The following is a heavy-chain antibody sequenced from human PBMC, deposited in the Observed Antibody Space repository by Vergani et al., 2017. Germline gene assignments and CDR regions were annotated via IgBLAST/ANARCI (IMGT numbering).Heavy chain of an antibody. CDR3: ARGGLGYCSSTSCYPKPLKYWYFDL. V-gene: IGHV4-34*01. CDR2: INHSAST. CDR1: GGSFSGYY. D-gene: IGHD2-2*01. J-gene: IGHJ2*01. Sequence: QVQLQQWGAGLLKPSETLSLTCAVYGGSFSGYYWSWIRQPPGKGLEWIGEINHSASTNYNPSLKSRVTIAVDTSKNQFSLKLSSVTAADTAVYYCARGGLGYCSSTSCYPKPLKYWYFDLWGRGTLVTVSS.